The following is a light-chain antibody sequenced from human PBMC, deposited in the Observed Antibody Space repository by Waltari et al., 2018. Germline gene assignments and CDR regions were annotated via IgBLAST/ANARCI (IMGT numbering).Light chain of an antibody. CDR2: AAS. CDR3: LQDFNYPYT. J-gene: IGKJ2*01. Sequence: AIQMTQSPSSLSASVGDRVTITCRASQGVRNDLGWYQQKPGKAPKLLIYAASSLQSGVPSRFIGSGSGTDFTLTISSLQPEDFATYYCLQDFNYPYTFGQGTKLEIK. V-gene: IGKV1-6*01. CDR1: QGVRND.